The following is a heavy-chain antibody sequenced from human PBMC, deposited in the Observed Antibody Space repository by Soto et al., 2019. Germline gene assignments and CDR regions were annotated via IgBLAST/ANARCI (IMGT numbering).Heavy chain of an antibody. CDR1: GGSISSGDYY. CDR3: ARWLGYGPHFDY. CDR2: MYYSGST. J-gene: IGHJ4*02. D-gene: IGHD5-12*01. V-gene: IGHV4-30-4*01. Sequence: PSETLSLTWTVSGGSISSGDYYWSWIRQPPGKGLEWIGYMYYSGSTYYNPSLKSRVTISVDTSKNQFSLKLSSVTAADTAVYYCARWLGYGPHFDYWGQGTLVTVSS.